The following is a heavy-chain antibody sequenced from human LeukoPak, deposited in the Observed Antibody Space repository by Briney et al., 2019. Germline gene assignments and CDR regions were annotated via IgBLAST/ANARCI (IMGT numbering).Heavy chain of an antibody. CDR2: IYSSGGT. Sequence: PGGSLRLSCAASGFTVSSTYMSWVRQAPGRGLEWVSLIYSSGGTYYADSLKDRFTISRDNYKNMLYLQLNSLRAEDTAVYYCTRGEDNWGQGTLVTVSS. CDR3: TRGEDN. CDR1: GFTVSSTY. V-gene: IGHV3-66*01. J-gene: IGHJ4*02.